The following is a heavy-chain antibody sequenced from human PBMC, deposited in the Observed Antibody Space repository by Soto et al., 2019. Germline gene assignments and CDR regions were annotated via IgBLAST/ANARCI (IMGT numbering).Heavy chain of an antibody. Sequence: PGGSLRLSCAASGFNFGDYAMHWVRQTPGQGLEWVSGLNWNSVTPGYGDSVKVRFSISRDNGKYALYLQMTSLRPEDTALYYCVKDISGAYSGPNYDAWGQGTPVTVSS. D-gene: IGHD1-26*01. V-gene: IGHV3-9*01. CDR2: LNWNSVTP. CDR1: GFNFGDYA. J-gene: IGHJ4*02. CDR3: VKDISGAYSGPNYDA.